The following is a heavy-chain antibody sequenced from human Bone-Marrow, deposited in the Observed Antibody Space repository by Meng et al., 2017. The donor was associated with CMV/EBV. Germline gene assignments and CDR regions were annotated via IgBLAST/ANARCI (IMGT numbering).Heavy chain of an antibody. D-gene: IGHD1-1*01. CDR2: MYPGGIT. Sequence: GESLKISCAASGFSVSGNYMNWVRQAPGKGLEWVSVMYPGGITSYADSVKGRFSISRDNSKNTLYLQMESLRSEDTAVYYCAKEGPYKYGLDVWGQGTTVTV. CDR3: AKEGPYKYGLDV. V-gene: IGHV3-66*02. J-gene: IGHJ6*02. CDR1: GFSVSGNY.